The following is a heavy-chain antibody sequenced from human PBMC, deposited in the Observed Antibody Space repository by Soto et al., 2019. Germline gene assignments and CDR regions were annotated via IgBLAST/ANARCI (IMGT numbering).Heavy chain of an antibody. CDR1: GDSISSGGYY. CDR2: IFYSGST. V-gene: IGHV4-31*03. Sequence: SETLSLTCTVSGDSISSGGYYWNWVRQHPGKGLEWIGYIFYSGSTFYSPSLKSRVFISVDESKNQFSLRLNSVTAADTAVYYCARSGITISGIITHGMDVWGQGTTVTVSS. D-gene: IGHD3-3*01. J-gene: IGHJ6*02. CDR3: ARSGITISGIITHGMDV.